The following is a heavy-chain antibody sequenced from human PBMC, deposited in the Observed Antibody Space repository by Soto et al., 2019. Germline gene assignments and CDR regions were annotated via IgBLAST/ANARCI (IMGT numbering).Heavy chain of an antibody. J-gene: IGHJ6*03. V-gene: IGHV1-18*01. CDR2: ISAYNGNT. D-gene: IGHD2-2*02. Sequence: ASVKVCCKASGYTFTSYGISWVRQAPGQGLEWMGWISAYNGNTNYAQKLQGRVTMTTDTSTSTAYMELRSLRSDDTAVYYCARANYYTLAGYYYHVDVWGKGTTVTVSS. CDR3: ARANYYTLAGYYYHVDV. CDR1: GYTFTSYG.